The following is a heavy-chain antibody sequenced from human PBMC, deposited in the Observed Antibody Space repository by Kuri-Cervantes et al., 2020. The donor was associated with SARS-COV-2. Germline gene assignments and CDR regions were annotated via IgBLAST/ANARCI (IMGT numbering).Heavy chain of an antibody. J-gene: IGHJ6*02. Sequence: SVKVSCKASGGTFSSYAISWVRQAPGQGLEWMGGIIPIFGTANYAQKFQGRVTITADKSTSTAYMELSSLRSEDTAVYYCARLRLGELSLSDDYYYYYGMDVWGQGTTVTVSS. V-gene: IGHV1-69*06. D-gene: IGHD3-16*02. CDR3: ARLRLGELSLSDDYYYYYGMDV. CDR2: IIPIFGTA. CDR1: GGTFSSYA.